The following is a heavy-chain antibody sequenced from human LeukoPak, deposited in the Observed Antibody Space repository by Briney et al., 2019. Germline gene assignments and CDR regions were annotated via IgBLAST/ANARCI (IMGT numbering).Heavy chain of an antibody. V-gene: IGHV4-4*09. Sequence: SETLSLTYTVSGGSISSYYWSWIRQPPGKGLEWIGYIYTSGSTNYNPSLKSRVTISVDTSKNQFSLKLSSVTAADTAVYYCARRFGSSWGQGTLVTVSS. J-gene: IGHJ4*02. CDR1: GGSISSYY. D-gene: IGHD6-6*01. CDR2: IYTSGST. CDR3: ARRFGSS.